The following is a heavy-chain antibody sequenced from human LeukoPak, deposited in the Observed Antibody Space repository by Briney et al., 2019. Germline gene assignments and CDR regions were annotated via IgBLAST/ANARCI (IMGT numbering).Heavy chain of an antibody. J-gene: IGHJ3*02. CDR1: GFTFSSYA. V-gene: IGHV3-30-3*01. CDR2: ISYDGSNK. Sequence: GRSLRLSCAASGFTFSSYAMHWVRQAPGKGLEWVAVISYDGSNKYYADSVKGRFTISRDNSKNTLYLQMNSLRAEDTAVYYCARGGAIWFGEPDAFDIWGQGTMVTVSS. D-gene: IGHD3-10*01. CDR3: ARGGAIWFGEPDAFDI.